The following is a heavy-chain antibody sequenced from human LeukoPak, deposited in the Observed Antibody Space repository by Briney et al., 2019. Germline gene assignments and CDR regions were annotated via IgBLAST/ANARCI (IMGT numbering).Heavy chain of an antibody. Sequence: SETLSLTCTVSGGSTSSYYWSWIRQPPGKGLEWIGYIYYSGSTNYNPSLKSRITISVDTSKNQFSLKLSSVTAADTAVYYCARSFDYGDAFDIWGQGTMVTVSS. CDR1: GGSTSSYY. V-gene: IGHV4-59*08. CDR2: IYYSGST. CDR3: ARSFDYGDAFDI. J-gene: IGHJ3*02. D-gene: IGHD4-17*01.